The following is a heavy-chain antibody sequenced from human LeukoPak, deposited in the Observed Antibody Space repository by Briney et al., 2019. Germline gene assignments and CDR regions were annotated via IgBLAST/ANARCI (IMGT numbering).Heavy chain of an antibody. CDR3: ASPLNGGIYYPDY. CDR2: INTYTGNP. Sequence: ASVKVSCKASGYTFTTYGISWVRQAPGQGLEWMGWINTYTGNPTYAQGFSGRFVFSLDTSVSTAYLQISSLKAEDTAVYYCASPLNGGIYYPDYWGREPLAPVSS. J-gene: IGHJ4*02. V-gene: IGHV7-4-1*02. CDR1: GYTFTTYG. D-gene: IGHD3-16*01.